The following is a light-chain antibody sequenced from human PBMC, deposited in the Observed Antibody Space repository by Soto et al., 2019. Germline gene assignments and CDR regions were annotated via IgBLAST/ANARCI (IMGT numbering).Light chain of an antibody. Sequence: QSVLTQSPSASGTPGQRVTISCSGSRSNIGTYTVNWYQQLPGTAPTLLIYLNNQRPSGVPNRFSASKSGTSASLAISGLQSEDEADYYCAAWDGSLSAVLFGGATNLTVL. J-gene: IGLJ2*01. CDR3: AAWDGSLSAVL. V-gene: IGLV1-44*01. CDR1: RSNIGTYT. CDR2: LNN.